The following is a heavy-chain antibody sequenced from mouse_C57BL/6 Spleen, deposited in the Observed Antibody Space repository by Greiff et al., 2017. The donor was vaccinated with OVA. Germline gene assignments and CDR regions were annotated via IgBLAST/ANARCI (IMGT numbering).Heavy chain of an antibody. Sequence: EVMLVESGGGLVQSGRSLRLSCATSGFTFSDFYMEWVRQAPGKGLEWIAASRNKANDYTTEYSASVKGRFIVSRDTSQSILYLQMNALRAEDTAIYYCARDGRYYAMDYWGQGTSVTVSS. CDR3: ARDGRYYAMDY. CDR1: GFTFSDFY. V-gene: IGHV7-1*01. CDR2: SRNKANDYTT. J-gene: IGHJ4*01.